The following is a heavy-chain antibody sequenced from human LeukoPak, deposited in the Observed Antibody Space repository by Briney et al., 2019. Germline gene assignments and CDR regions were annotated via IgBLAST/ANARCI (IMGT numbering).Heavy chain of an antibody. CDR2: IKQDGSEK. V-gene: IGHV3-7*03. D-gene: IGHD6-19*01. J-gene: IGHJ6*03. CDR3: AKEGYSSGWYLEYYYYMDV. Sequence: GGSLRLSCAASGFTFSSYWMSWVRQAPGKGLEWVANIKQDGSEKYYVDSVKGRFTISRDNAKNSLYLQMNSLRAEDTAVYYCAKEGYSSGWYLEYYYYMDVWGKGTTVTVSS. CDR1: GFTFSSYW.